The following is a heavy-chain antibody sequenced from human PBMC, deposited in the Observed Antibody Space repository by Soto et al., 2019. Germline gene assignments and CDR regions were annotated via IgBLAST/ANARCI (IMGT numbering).Heavy chain of an antibody. D-gene: IGHD3-22*01. CDR2: IYYSGST. CDR3: ARDSPQRFDSSGYINEDAFDI. CDR1: GGPISSGGYY. V-gene: IGHV4-31*03. J-gene: IGHJ3*02. Sequence: SETLSLTCTVSGGPISSGGYYWSWIRQHPGKGLEWIGYIYYSGSTYYNPSLKSRVTISVDTSKNQFSLKLSSVTAADTAVYYCARDSPQRFDSSGYINEDAFDIWGQGTMVTVSS.